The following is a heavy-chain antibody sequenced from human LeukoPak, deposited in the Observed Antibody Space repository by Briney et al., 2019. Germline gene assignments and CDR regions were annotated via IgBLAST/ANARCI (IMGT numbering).Heavy chain of an antibody. J-gene: IGHJ4*02. D-gene: IGHD1-26*01. CDR1: GYTFTGYY. CDR2: INPNSGGT. Sequence: GASVKVSCKASGYTFTGYYMHWVRQAPGQGLEWMGWINPNSGGTNYAQKFQGWVTMTRDTSISTAYMELSRLRSDDTAVYYCARGSSGSYALYDYWGQGTLVTVSS. CDR3: ARGSSGSYALYDY. V-gene: IGHV1-2*04.